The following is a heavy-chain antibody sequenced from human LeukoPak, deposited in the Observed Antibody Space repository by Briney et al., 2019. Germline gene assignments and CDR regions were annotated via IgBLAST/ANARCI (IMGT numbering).Heavy chain of an antibody. Sequence: GGSLTLFCAASGLAFSGHVMSWARQAPGKGLEWVAALSAHGRRTYYPESVKCHSTISRDNSKNTLYLQMNSLRADDTAVYYCAKGPERRGFCSGSACYSDCWGQGSLVTVSS. CDR2: LSAHGRRT. CDR3: AKGPERRGFCSGSACYSDC. CDR1: GLAFSGHV. J-gene: IGHJ4*02. D-gene: IGHD2-8*02. V-gene: IGHV3-23*01.